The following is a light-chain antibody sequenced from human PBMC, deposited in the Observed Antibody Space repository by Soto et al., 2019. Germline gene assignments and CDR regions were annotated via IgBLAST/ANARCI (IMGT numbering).Light chain of an antibody. CDR3: QQYNTYWT. Sequence: DIQMTQSPSTLSASVGDRVTITCRASQSIGSWLAWYQQKPGKAPNLLIYKASSLERGVPSRFSGSGSGTEFTLTISSMQADDFATYYCQQYNTYWTFGQGTKVEIK. CDR1: QSIGSW. V-gene: IGKV1-5*03. CDR2: KAS. J-gene: IGKJ1*01.